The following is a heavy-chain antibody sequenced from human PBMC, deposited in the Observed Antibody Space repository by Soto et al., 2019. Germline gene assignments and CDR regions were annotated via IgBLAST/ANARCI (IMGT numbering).Heavy chain of an antibody. CDR1: GYIFSSFY. Sequence: GASVKVSCKASGYIFSSFYINWVRQAPGQGLEWMGWTSGYSGNSKYAQKFQGRVTMTTVTSTNTGYMEMRSLTSDDTAVYYCARDIFGHVDAFDLWGQGTMVTVSS. V-gene: IGHV1-18*01. J-gene: IGHJ3*01. CDR2: TSGYSGNS. D-gene: IGHD3-3*02. CDR3: ARDIFGHVDAFDL.